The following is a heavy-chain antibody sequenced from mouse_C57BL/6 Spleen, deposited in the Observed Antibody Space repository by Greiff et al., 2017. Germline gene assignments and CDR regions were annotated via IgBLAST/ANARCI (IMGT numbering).Heavy chain of an antibody. Sequence: QVQLQQSGAELVRPGSSVKLSCKASGYTFTSYWIRWVKQRPIQGLEWIGNIYPSNGNTHYNQKFKDKATLTVDKSSSTAYMQLRSLTSEDSAVYYCAIEGTTVVEWGQGTTLTVSS. V-gene: IGHV1-52*01. CDR1: GYTFTSYW. J-gene: IGHJ2*01. CDR2: IYPSNGNT. CDR3: AIEGTTVVE. D-gene: IGHD1-1*01.